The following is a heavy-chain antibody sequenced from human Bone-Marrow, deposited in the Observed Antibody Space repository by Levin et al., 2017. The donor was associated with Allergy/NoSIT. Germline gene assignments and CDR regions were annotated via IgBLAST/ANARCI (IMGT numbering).Heavy chain of an antibody. CDR2: MNPNSGNS. CDR1: GYTFSTFD. CDR3: TRGREPSGDYYNRFDS. Sequence: GESLKISCTVSGYTFSTFDINWLRQGAGQGLEWLGWMNPNSGNSAFARKFQGRISMTRNTSISTAYMELTNLGSEDTAVYYCTRGREPSGDYYNRFDSWGQGTLVTVSS. D-gene: IGHD3-10*01. J-gene: IGHJ4*02. V-gene: IGHV1-8*01.